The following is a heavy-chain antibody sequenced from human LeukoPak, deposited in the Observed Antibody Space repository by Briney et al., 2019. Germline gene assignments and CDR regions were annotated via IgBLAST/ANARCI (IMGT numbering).Heavy chain of an antibody. CDR3: ARDLRKAYSSQNLNFDY. CDR1: NGSISRYY. D-gene: IGHD6-19*01. Sequence: SETLSLTCTVSNGSISRYYWGWIRQPPGKGLEWIGYTYYSGSTNYNPSLKSQITISVDTSKNQFSLKLSSVTAADTAVYYCARDLRKAYSSQNLNFDYWGQGTLVTVSS. J-gene: IGHJ4*02. V-gene: IGHV4-59*12. CDR2: TYYSGST.